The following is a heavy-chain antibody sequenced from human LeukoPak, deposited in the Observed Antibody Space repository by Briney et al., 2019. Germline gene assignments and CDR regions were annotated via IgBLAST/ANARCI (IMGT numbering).Heavy chain of an antibody. J-gene: IGHJ1*01. CDR1: GFIFSSYG. D-gene: IGHD6-19*01. Sequence: GGSLRLSCVASGFIFSSYGTHWLRQAPGKGLEWVTFMPYDGSNEYYSDSVKGRFTISRDNSKNTLFLQMNSLRAADTAVYYCAKNMGRWLVTQTAEYFQNWGQGSLVTVSS. V-gene: IGHV3-30*02. CDR2: MPYDGSNE. CDR3: AKNMGRWLVTQTAEYFQN.